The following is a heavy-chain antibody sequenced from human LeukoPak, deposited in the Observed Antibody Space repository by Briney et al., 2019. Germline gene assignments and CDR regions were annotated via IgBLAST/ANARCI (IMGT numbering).Heavy chain of an antibody. Sequence: SETLSLTCTVSGGSISSSSYYWSWIRQPPGKGLEWIGYIYYSGSTNYNPSLKSRVTISVDTSKNQFSLKLSSVTAADAAVYYCARDIELLEYYYYMDVWGKGTTVTVSS. J-gene: IGHJ6*03. CDR2: IYYSGST. D-gene: IGHD2-15*01. CDR1: GGSISSSSYY. CDR3: ARDIELLEYYYYMDV. V-gene: IGHV4-61*01.